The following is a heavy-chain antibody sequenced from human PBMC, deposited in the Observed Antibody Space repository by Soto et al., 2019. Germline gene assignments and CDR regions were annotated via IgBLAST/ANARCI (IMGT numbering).Heavy chain of an antibody. CDR1: GGPISSGGYS. CDR2: IYHRGST. J-gene: IGHJ4*02. CDR3: ARVNDCWSGLFDY. V-gene: IGHV4-30-2*01. D-gene: IGHD3-3*01. Sequence: PSETLSLTCTVSGGPISSGGYSWSWIRQPPGKGLEWIGYIYHRGSTYYNPSLKSRLTISIDRSRNQFSLSLSSVTAADTAVYYCARVNDCWSGLFDYWGQGTLVTVSS.